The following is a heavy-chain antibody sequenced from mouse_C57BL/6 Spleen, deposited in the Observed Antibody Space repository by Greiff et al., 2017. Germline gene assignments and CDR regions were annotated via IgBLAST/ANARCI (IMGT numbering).Heavy chain of an antibody. CDR1: GFTFNTYA. CDR2: IRSESSNYAT. J-gene: IGHJ1*03. V-gene: IGHV10-3*01. CDR3: VRDNYYGYDGGYFDV. Sequence: EVQLQESGGGLVQPKGSLKLSCAASGFTFNTYAMHWVRQAPGKGLEWVARIRSESSNYATYYADSVKDRFTISRDDSQSMLYLQMNNLKTEDTAMYYCVRDNYYGYDGGYFDVWGTGTTVTVSS. D-gene: IGHD2-2*01.